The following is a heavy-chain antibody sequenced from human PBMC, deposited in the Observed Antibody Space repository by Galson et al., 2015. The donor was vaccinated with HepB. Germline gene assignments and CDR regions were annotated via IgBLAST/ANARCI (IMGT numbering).Heavy chain of an antibody. CDR2: IDPSDSYT. CDR3: ARHGEESSSWGNPNFDY. D-gene: IGHD6-13*01. V-gene: IGHV5-10-1*01. J-gene: IGHJ4*02. CDR1: GYSFTSYW. Sequence: QSGAEVKKPGESLKISCKGSGYSFTSYWIGWVRQMPGKGLEWMGRIDPSDSYTNYSPSFQGHVTISADKSISTAYLQWSSLKASDTAMYYCARHGEESSSWGNPNFDYWGQGTLVTVSS.